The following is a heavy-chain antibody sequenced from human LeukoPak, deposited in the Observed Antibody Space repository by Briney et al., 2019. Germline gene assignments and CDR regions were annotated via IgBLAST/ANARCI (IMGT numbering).Heavy chain of an antibody. Sequence: SETLSLTCTVSGASIGASRYYWGWSRQPPGKGLEWIGNIYYSGSTNYNPSLKSRVTISVDTSKNQFSLKLSSVTAADTAVYYCARGEMATIEDAFDIWGQGTMVTVSS. J-gene: IGHJ3*02. CDR2: IYYSGST. D-gene: IGHD5-24*01. V-gene: IGHV4-39*07. CDR3: ARGEMATIEDAFDI. CDR1: GASIGASRYY.